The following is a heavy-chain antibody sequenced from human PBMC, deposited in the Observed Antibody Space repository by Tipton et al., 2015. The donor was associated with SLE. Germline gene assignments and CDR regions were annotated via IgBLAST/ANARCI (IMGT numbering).Heavy chain of an antibody. D-gene: IGHD3-22*01. J-gene: IGHJ4*02. Sequence: SLRLSCAASGFTFSSYGMHWVRQAPGKGLEWVAVISYDGSNKYYADSVKGRFTISRDNSKNTLYLQMNSLRAEDTAVYYCAKDEGISYDSSCYYDGWGQGTLVTVSS. V-gene: IGHV3-30*18. CDR1: GFTFSSYG. CDR3: AKDEGISYDSSCYYDG. CDR2: ISYDGSNK.